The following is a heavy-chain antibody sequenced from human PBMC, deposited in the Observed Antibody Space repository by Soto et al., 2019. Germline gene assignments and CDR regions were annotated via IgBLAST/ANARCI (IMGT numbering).Heavy chain of an antibody. CDR2: INAKSGNT. Sequence: QVQLLQSGAEVKKPGDSVKVSCKASGYTISDYGLNWVRQAPGQGLEWMGRINAKSGNTNYAQRFQDRVTMTTDTSTSTAYIEVMGLRSDDTAVYYCARGGLRWIIGTTFINYYFDYWGQGTLVSVSS. J-gene: IGHJ4*02. V-gene: IGHV1-18*01. CDR3: ARGGLRWIIGTTFINYYFDY. D-gene: IGHD1-7*01. CDR1: GYTISDYG.